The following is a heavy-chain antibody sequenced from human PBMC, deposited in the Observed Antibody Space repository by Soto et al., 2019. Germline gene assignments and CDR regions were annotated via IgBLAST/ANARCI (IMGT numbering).Heavy chain of an antibody. CDR2: IRRKANSYTT. D-gene: IGHD6-19*01. CDR1: GLIFSDYH. V-gene: IGHV3-72*01. J-gene: IGHJ6*02. CDR3: AMLGGWSGGSSGMDV. Sequence: EVQLVESGGGLVQPGGSLRLSCAASGLIFSDYHMDWVRQAPVKGLEWVGRIRRKANSYTTEYAASVKGRFTISRDDSKHSLYLQMNSLKSEDTAVYYCAMLGGWSGGSSGMDVWGQGTTVTVSS.